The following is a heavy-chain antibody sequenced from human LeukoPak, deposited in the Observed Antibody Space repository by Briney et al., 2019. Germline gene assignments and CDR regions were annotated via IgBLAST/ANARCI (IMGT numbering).Heavy chain of an antibody. CDR1: GFSFRNTW. J-gene: IGHJ6*02. CDR2: ISWNSGTV. Sequence: LGGSLRLSCPASGFSFRNTWMSWVRQAPGKGLEWVSGISWNSGTVGYADSVKGRFTISRDNAKNSLYLQMNSLRAEDTALYYCVKDVGRNYYYGMDVWGQGTTVTVSS. V-gene: IGHV3-9*01. CDR3: VKDVGRNYYYGMDV.